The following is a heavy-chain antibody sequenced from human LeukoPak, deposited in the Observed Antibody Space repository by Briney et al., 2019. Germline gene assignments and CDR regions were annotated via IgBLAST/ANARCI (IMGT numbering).Heavy chain of an antibody. V-gene: IGHV4-59*01. D-gene: IGHD6-13*01. Sequence: SXTLSLTCTVSGGSISSYYWSWIRQPPGKGLEWIGYIYYSGSTNYNPSLKSRVTISVDTSKNQFSLKLSSVTAADTAVYYCARVESSSWFGYYFDYWGQGTLVTVSS. CDR2: IYYSGST. J-gene: IGHJ4*02. CDR3: ARVESSSWFGYYFDY. CDR1: GGSISSYY.